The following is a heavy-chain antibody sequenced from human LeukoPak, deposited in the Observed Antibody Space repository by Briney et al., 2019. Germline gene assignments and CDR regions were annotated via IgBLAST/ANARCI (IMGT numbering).Heavy chain of an antibody. J-gene: IGHJ4*02. Sequence: SETLSLTCTVSGYSISSGYYWGWIRQPPGKGLEWIGSIYYSGSTYYSPSLKSRVTISVDTSKNHFSLKLSSVTAADTAVYFCARERRDGYRRFDYWGQGTLVTVSS. CDR2: IYYSGST. V-gene: IGHV4-38-2*02. D-gene: IGHD5-24*01. CDR3: ARERRDGYRRFDY. CDR1: GYSISSGYY.